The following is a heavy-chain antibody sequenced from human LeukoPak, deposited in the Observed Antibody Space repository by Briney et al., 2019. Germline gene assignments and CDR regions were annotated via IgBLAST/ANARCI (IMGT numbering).Heavy chain of an antibody. Sequence: SETLSLTCTVSGGSISSSSYYWGWVRQPPGKGLGWLGSIYYSGSTYYNPSLKSRVTISVDTSKNQFSLKLSSVTAADTAVYYCARDSLDYGDYYFDYWGQGTLVTVSS. V-gene: IGHV4-39*02. D-gene: IGHD4-17*01. CDR1: GGSISSSSYY. CDR2: IYYSGST. J-gene: IGHJ4*02. CDR3: ARDSLDYGDYYFDY.